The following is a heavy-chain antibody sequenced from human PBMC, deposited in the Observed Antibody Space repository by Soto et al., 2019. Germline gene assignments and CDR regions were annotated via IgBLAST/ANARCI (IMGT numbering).Heavy chain of an antibody. CDR2: VNMDGSTT. CDR3: ARGAKGQWLVDY. CDR1: GFTFSRYW. V-gene: IGHV3-74*01. D-gene: IGHD6-19*01. Sequence: EVQLVESGGGLVQPGGSLRLSCAASGFTFSRYWLHWVRQAPGKGLVWVSRVNMDGSTTTYADSVKGRFTISRDNAKNMVYLQMNSLRDEDTAVYYCARGAKGQWLVDYWGQGTLVTVSS. J-gene: IGHJ4*02.